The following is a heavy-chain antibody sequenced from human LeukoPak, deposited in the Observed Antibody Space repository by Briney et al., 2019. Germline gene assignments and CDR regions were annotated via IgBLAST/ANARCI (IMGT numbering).Heavy chain of an antibody. Sequence: PSQTLSLTCTVSGGSISSGGYYWSWIRQPPGKGLEWIGYIYHSGSTYYNPSLKSRVTISVDKSKNQFSLKLSSVTAADTAVYYCARAVDSCPDYWGQGTLVTVSS. D-gene: IGHD2-15*01. CDR1: GGSISSGGYY. CDR3: ARAVDSCPDY. CDR2: IYHSGST. V-gene: IGHV4-30-2*01. J-gene: IGHJ4*02.